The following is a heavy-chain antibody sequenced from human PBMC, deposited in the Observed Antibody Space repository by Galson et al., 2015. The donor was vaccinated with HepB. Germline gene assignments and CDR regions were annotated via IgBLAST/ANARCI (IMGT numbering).Heavy chain of an antibody. V-gene: IGHV3-13*01. CDR1: GFTFSSYD. CDR2: IGTAGDT. D-gene: IGHD3-3*01. Sequence: SLRLSCAASGFTFSSYDMHWVRQATGKGLEWVSAIGTAGDTYYPGSVKGRFTISRENAKNSLYLQMNSLRAGDTAVYYCARGLLGVGYVGYYYGMDVWGQGTTVTVSS. J-gene: IGHJ6*02. CDR3: ARGLLGVGYVGYYYGMDV.